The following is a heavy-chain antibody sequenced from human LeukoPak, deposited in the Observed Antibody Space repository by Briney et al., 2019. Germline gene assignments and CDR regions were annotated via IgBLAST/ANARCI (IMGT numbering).Heavy chain of an antibody. CDR2: VFYSGST. CDR1: GASISDYF. V-gene: IGHV4-59*01. Sequence: SEPLSLTCTISGASISDYFWSWIRQPPGKGLEWIGYVFYSGSTTYNPSLNSRVAISIDTSRSQFSLRLSSVTAADMAVYYCASFSGSYFFDYWGPGTLVTVSS. CDR3: ASFSGSYFFDY. D-gene: IGHD1-26*01. J-gene: IGHJ4*02.